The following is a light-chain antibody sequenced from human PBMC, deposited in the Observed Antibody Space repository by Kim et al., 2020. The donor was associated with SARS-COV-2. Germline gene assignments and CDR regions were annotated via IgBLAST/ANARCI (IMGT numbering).Light chain of an antibody. V-gene: IGLV4-69*01. CDR2: LNSDGSH. J-gene: IGLJ3*02. Sequence: ASVKLTCTLSSGHSTYAIAWHQQQPEKGPRYLMNLNSDGSHTKGDEIPDRFAGSSSGAERHLTISSLQSEDEADYYCQTWGNGIWVFGGGTQLTVL. CDR1: SGHSTYA. CDR3: QTWGNGIWV.